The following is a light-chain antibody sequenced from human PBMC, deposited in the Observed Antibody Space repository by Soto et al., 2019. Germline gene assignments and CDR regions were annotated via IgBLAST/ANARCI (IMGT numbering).Light chain of an antibody. CDR3: QQYNNWPALT. CDR1: QSVSSN. J-gene: IGKJ4*01. V-gene: IGKV3D-15*01. Sequence: EIVMTQSPATLSVSPGERATLSCRASQSVSSNLAWYQQKPGQAPRLLIYGASTRATGIPAGFSGSGSGTEFTLTISSLQSEDCAVYYCQQYNNWPALTFGGGTKVEIK. CDR2: GAS.